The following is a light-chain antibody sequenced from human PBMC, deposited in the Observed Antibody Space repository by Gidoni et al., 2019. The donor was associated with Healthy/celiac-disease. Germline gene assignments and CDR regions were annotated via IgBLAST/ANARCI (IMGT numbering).Light chain of an antibody. V-gene: IGKV3-11*01. CDR2: DAS. CDR1: QSVSSY. CDR3: QQRSNWPRSLT. J-gene: IGKJ4*01. Sequence: EIVLTQSPATLSLSPGERATLSCRVSQSVSSYLAWYQQKPGQAPRLLIYDASNRATGIPARFSGSGSGTDFTLTISSLEPEDFAFYYCQQRSNWPRSLTFGGGTKVEIK.